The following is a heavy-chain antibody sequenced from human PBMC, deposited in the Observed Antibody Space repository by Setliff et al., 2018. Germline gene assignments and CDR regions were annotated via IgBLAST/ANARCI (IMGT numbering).Heavy chain of an antibody. Sequence: SETLSLTFTVSGASINSLPWWSWVRQPPGKGLEWIGEIYHDGNDKYTPSVHYSPSLKSRVTISIDKSNNQFSLKLTSMTAADTAVYYCAKGGGRYHSDSWGQGILVTVSS. J-gene: IGHJ4*02. V-gene: IGHV4-4*02. CDR1: GASINSLPW. CDR2: IYHDGND. D-gene: IGHD1-1*01. CDR3: AKGGGRYHSDS.